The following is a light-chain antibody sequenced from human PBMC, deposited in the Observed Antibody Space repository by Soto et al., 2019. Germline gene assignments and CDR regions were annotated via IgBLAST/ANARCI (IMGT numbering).Light chain of an antibody. CDR2: GAS. Sequence: IVLTQSPATLSVSPGERATLSCRASQSVSSNLAWYQQKPGQAPRLLIYGASTRATGIPDRFSGSGSGTDFTLTISRLEPEDFAVYHCQQYGASPWTFGQGTKVDIK. V-gene: IGKV3-20*01. CDR3: QQYGASPWT. CDR1: QSVSSN. J-gene: IGKJ1*01.